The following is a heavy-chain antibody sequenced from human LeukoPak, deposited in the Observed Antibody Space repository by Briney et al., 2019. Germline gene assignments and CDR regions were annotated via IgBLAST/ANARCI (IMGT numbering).Heavy chain of an antibody. CDR1: GDSISSSPYY. Sequence: SETLSLTCTVSGDSISSSPYYWGWIRQPPGKGLEWIGSIYYSGTTHYSPSLESRVTISVDTSKNQFSLKLASVTVADTAIYYCAKGAGGFSYYNWFDPWGQGTLVTVSS. CDR3: AKGAGGFSYYNWFDP. V-gene: IGHV4-39*07. CDR2: IYYSGTT. D-gene: IGHD5-18*01. J-gene: IGHJ5*02.